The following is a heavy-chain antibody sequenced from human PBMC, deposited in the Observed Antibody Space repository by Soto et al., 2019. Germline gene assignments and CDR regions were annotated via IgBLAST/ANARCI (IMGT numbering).Heavy chain of an antibody. CDR2: IIPIFGTA. V-gene: IGHV1-69*06. Sequence: QVQLVQSGAEVKKPGSSVKVSCKASGGTFSSYAISWVRQAPGQGLEWMGGIIPIFGTANYAQKFQGRVTITADKSTSAAYIELSSLRSEDTAVYYCATPSVTGPYYYYGMDVWGQGTTVTVSS. J-gene: IGHJ6*02. D-gene: IGHD3-10*01. CDR3: ATPSVTGPYYYYGMDV. CDR1: GGTFSSYA.